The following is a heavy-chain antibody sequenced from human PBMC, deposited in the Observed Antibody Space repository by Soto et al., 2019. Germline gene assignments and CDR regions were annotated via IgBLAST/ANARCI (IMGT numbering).Heavy chain of an antibody. Sequence: GASVKVSCKASGYTFTGYYMHWVRQAPGQGLEWMGWINPNSGGTNYAQKFQGWVTMTRDTSISTAYMELSRLRSDDTAVYYCARGSTRSGYGDMYYYYGMDVWGKGTTVTVSS. CDR2: INPNSGGT. D-gene: IGHD5-12*01. V-gene: IGHV1-2*04. CDR3: ARGSTRSGYGDMYYYYGMDV. CDR1: GYTFTGYY. J-gene: IGHJ6*04.